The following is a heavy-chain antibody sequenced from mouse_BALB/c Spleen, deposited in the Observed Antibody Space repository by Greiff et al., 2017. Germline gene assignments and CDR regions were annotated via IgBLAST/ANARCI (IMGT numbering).Heavy chain of an antibody. CDR3: ARRGCNYGGYFDY. CDR1: GFTFSSYA. D-gene: IGHD2-1*01. CDR2: ISSGGST. Sequence: EVNVVESGGGLVKPGGSLKLSCAASGFTFSSYAMSWVRQTPEKRLEWVASISSGGSTYYPDSVKGRFTISRDNARNILYLQMSSLRSEDTAMYYCARRGCNYGGYFDYWGQGTTLTVSS. J-gene: IGHJ2*01. V-gene: IGHV5-6-5*01.